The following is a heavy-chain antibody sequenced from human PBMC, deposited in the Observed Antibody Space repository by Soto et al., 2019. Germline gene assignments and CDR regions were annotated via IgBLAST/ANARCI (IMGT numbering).Heavy chain of an antibody. CDR2: ISYDGSNK. CDR1: GFTFSSYA. CDR3: ARGGCVGATTFGCLDY. J-gene: IGHJ4*02. D-gene: IGHD1-26*01. V-gene: IGHV3-30-3*01. Sequence: GGSLRLSCAASGFTFSSYAMHWVRQAPGKGLEWVAVISYDGSNKYYADSVKGRFTISRDNSKNTLYLQMNSLRAEDTAVYYCARGGCVGATTFGCLDYWGQGTLVTVSS.